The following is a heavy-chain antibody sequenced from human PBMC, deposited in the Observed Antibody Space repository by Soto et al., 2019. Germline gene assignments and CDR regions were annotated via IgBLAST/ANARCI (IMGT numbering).Heavy chain of an antibody. V-gene: IGHV3-74*01. CDR3: TRGGLATMVTV. CDR1: GFTFSSSW. Sequence: PGGSLRLSCAASGFTFSSSWMHWVRQAPGKGLVWVSRINSDGSSTSYADSVKGRFTISRDNAKNTLYLQMNSLRAEDTAVYYCTRGGLATMVTVWGQGTLVTVSS. CDR2: INSDGSST. D-gene: IGHD5-18*01. J-gene: IGHJ4*02.